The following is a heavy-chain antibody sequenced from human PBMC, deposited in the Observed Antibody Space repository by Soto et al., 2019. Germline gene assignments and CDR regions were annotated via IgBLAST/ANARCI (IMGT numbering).Heavy chain of an antibody. J-gene: IGHJ6*02. CDR1: GYSFTSYW. V-gene: IGHV5-51*01. Sequence: PGESLKISCRGSGYSFTSYWIGWVRQMPGKGLEWMGIIYPGDSDTRYSPSFQGQVTISADKSISTAYLQWSSLKASDTAMYYCASSIAAAGSPDYYYYYGMDVWGQGTTVTSP. D-gene: IGHD6-13*01. CDR3: ASSIAAAGSPDYYYYYGMDV. CDR2: IYPGDSDT.